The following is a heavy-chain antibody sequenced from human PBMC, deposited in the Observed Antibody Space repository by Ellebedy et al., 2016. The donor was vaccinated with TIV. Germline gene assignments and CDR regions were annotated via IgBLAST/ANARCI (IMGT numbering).Heavy chain of an antibody. D-gene: IGHD6-19*01. J-gene: IGHJ4*02. Sequence: GESLKISCAASGFTFSNYGMNWVRHPPGTGQEWVSYIRSGSSSIYYEDYVKGRFTISRDNAKNSLYLLMNSRRDEDTAFYYCAREAPIQVADTGFDYWGQGTLVTVSS. CDR2: IRSGSSSI. CDR1: GFTFSNYG. CDR3: AREAPIQVADTGFDY. V-gene: IGHV3-48*02.